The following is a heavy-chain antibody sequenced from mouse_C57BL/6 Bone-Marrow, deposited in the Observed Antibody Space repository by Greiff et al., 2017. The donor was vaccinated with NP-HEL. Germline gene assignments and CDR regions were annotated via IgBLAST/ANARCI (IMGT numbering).Heavy chain of an antibody. V-gene: IGHV1-59*01. CDR3: ARALPLFAY. J-gene: IGHJ3*01. Sequence: QVQLQQPGAELVRPGTSVKLSCKASGYTFTSYWMHWVKQRPGQGLEWIGVIDPSDSYTNYNQKFKGKATLTVDTSSSTAYMQLSSLTSEDSAVYYCARALPLFAYWGQGTLVTVSA. CDR1: GYTFTSYW. CDR2: IDPSDSYT.